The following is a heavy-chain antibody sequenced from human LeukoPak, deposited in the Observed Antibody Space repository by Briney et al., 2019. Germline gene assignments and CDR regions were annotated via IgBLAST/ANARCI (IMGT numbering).Heavy chain of an antibody. J-gene: IGHJ5*02. CDR1: GFTFSSYS. CDR2: ISFSCSTI. V-gene: IGHV3-48*04. Sequence: GGSLRLSCAASGFTFSSYSMKWVRQAPGKGLEWVSYISFSCSTIHYADSVKGRFTISRDNAKNSLYLQMNSLSAEETDVYFFAKEIYHGSMSPRFDTWGQGILVTVSS. D-gene: IGHD3-10*01. CDR3: AKEIYHGSMSPRFDT.